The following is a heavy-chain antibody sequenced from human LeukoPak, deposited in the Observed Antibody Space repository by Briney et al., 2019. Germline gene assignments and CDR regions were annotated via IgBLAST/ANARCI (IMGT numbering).Heavy chain of an antibody. Sequence: SETLSLTCTVSGGSIGSSSYYWGWIRQPPGKGLEWIGSIYYSGSTYYNPSLKSRVTISVDTSKNQFSLKLNSVTAADTAVYYCARGGYYGSGNDFRFDPWGQGTLVTVSS. D-gene: IGHD3-10*01. CDR3: ARGGYYGSGNDFRFDP. V-gene: IGHV4-39*07. J-gene: IGHJ5*02. CDR1: GGSIGSSSYY. CDR2: IYYSGST.